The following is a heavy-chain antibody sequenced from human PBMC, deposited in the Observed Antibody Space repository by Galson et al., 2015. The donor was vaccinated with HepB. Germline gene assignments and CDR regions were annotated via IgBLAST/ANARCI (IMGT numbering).Heavy chain of an antibody. CDR3: ARGITMVRGLIDAFDI. Sequence: SVKVSCKASGYTFTGYFMHWVRQAPGQGLEWMGWINPNSGGTNYAQKFQGRVTMTRDTSISTAYMELSRLRSDDSAVFYCARGITMVRGLIDAFDIWGQGTVVTVSS. CDR2: INPNSGGT. V-gene: IGHV1-2*02. J-gene: IGHJ3*02. D-gene: IGHD3-10*01. CDR1: GYTFTGYF.